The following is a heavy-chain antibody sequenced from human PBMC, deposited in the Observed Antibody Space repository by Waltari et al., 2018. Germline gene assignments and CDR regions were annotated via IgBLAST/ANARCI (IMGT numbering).Heavy chain of an antibody. D-gene: IGHD2-21*02. J-gene: IGHJ4*02. V-gene: IGHV1-69*02. CDR3: ARPYCGGDCYRFDY. CDR1: GGTFSSYP. Sequence: QVQLVQSGAEVTKPGSSVKVSCKASGGTFSSYPISWAPPAPGQGLEWMGRIIPILGIANYAQKFQGRVTITADKSTSTAYMELSSLRSEDTAVYYCARPYCGGDCYRFDYWGQGTLVTVSS. CDR2: IIPILGIA.